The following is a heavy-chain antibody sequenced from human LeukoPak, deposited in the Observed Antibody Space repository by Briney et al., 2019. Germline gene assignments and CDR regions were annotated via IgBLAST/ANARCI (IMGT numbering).Heavy chain of an antibody. CDR2: SRNRANSYTT. CDR3: AKGHYYGSGSLDY. CDR1: GFTFSDYY. D-gene: IGHD3-10*01. J-gene: IGHJ4*02. V-gene: IGHV3-72*01. Sequence: GGSLRLSCAVSGFTFSDYYMDWVRQAPEKGLEWVGRSRNRANSYTTEYAASVKRRFTISRDDSKNSLYLQMNSLKTEDTAVYYCAKGHYYGSGSLDYWGQGTLVTVSS.